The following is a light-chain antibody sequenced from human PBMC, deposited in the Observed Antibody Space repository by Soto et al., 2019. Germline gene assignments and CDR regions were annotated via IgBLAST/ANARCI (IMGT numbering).Light chain of an antibody. CDR3: TSYTGSSTHV. J-gene: IGLJ1*01. CDR1: SSDVGGYNY. Sequence: QSVLTQPASGSGSPGQSITISCTGTSSDVGGYNYVSWYQQHPGKAPKLMIYDVSNRPSGVSNRFSGSKSGNTASLTISGLQAEDEADYYCTSYTGSSTHVFGTGTKLTVL. V-gene: IGLV2-14*01. CDR2: DVS.